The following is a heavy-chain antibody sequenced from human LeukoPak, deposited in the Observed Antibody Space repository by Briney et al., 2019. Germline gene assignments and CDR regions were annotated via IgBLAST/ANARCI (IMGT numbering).Heavy chain of an antibody. Sequence: KPSETLSLTCTVSGGSISSTSYNWGWIRQSPGTGLEWIGSTYFTGDTNKNPSLKSRLTISLDTPKDQFSLRLTSVTSADTAAYYCARRLAILGVVRGGYFDYWGQGILVTVSS. D-gene: IGHD3-3*01. CDR1: GGSISSTSYN. CDR2: TYFTGDT. V-gene: IGHV4-39*01. J-gene: IGHJ4*02. CDR3: ARRLAILGVVRGGYFDY.